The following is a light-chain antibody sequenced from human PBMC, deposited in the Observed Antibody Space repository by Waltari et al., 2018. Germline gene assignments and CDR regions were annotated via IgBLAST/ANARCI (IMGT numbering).Light chain of an antibody. CDR3: QQYGTSPT. Sequence: DTALTQSPGTLSLSPGERATPSCRASQSVSSSYLAWYQQKPGQAPRLLIYGASNRATGIPDRFSGSGSGTDFTLTISRLEPEDFAVYYCQQYGTSPTFGQGTKVEIK. V-gene: IGKV3-20*01. CDR2: GAS. J-gene: IGKJ1*01. CDR1: QSVSSSY.